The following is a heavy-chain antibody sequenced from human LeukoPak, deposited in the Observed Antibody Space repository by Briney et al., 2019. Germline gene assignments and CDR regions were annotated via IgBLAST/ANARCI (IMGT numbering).Heavy chain of an antibody. CDR3: AKDRGGVDY. CDR1: GFTFDDYS. Sequence: GGSLRLSCAASGFTFDDYSMHWVRQGPGKGLECVSVISWDGGSTSYADSVKGRFTISRDNSKNSLYLQMNSLRSEDSALYYCAKDRGGVDYWGQGTLVTVSS. V-gene: IGHV3-43*01. D-gene: IGHD3-16*01. CDR2: ISWDGGST. J-gene: IGHJ4*02.